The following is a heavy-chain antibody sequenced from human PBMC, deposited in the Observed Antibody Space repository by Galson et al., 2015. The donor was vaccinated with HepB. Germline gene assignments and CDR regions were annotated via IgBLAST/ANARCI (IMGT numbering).Heavy chain of an antibody. CDR2: ISYDGSNK. CDR1: GFTFSSYA. CDR3: VYCSSTSCYGGFDY. V-gene: IGHV3-30*04. D-gene: IGHD2-2*01. Sequence: SLRLSCAASGFTFSSYAMHWVRQAPGKGLEWVAVISYDGSNKYYADSVKGRFTISRDNSKNTLYLQMNSLRAEDTAVYYCVYCSSTSCYGGFDYWGQGTLVTVSS. J-gene: IGHJ4*02.